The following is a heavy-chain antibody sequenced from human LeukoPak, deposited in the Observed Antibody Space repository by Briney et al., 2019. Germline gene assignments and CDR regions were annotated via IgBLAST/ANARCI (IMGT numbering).Heavy chain of an antibody. CDR3: ARSDSSSWYSDY. V-gene: IGHV1-2*02. CDR1: GYTFTGYY. D-gene: IGHD6-13*01. CDR2: INPNSGGT. Sequence: ASVKVSCKASGYTFTGYYMHWVRQAPGQGLEWMGWINPNSGGTNYAQKFQGRVTMTRDTSISTAYMELSRLRSDDTAVYYCARSDSSSWYSDYWGQGTLVTVSS. J-gene: IGHJ4*02.